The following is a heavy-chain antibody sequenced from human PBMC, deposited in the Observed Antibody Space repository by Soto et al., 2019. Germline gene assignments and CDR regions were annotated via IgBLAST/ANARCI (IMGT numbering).Heavy chain of an antibody. CDR2: ISAYNGNT. CDR3: ARVGYYDSSGYSHYYYGMDV. Sequence: ASVKVSCKASGYTFTSYGISWVRQAPGQGLEWMGWISAYNGNTNYAQKLQGRVTMTTDTSTSTAYMELRSLRSDDTAVYYCARVGYYDSSGYSHYYYGMDVWGQGTTVTVSS. CDR1: GYTFTSYG. J-gene: IGHJ6*02. V-gene: IGHV1-18*01. D-gene: IGHD3-22*01.